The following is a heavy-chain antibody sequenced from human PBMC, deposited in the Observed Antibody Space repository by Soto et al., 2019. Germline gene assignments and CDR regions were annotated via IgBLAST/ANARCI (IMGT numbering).Heavy chain of an antibody. CDR2: IYPGDSDT. CDR3: ARPLSGSPPSLFRMDV. D-gene: IGHD3-10*01. CDR1: GYSFISYW. V-gene: IGHV5-51*01. J-gene: IGHJ6*02. Sequence: GESLKISCKGSGYSFISYWIGWVRQMPGKGLEWMGIIYPGDSDTRYSPSFQGQVTISADKSISTAYLQWSSLKASDTAMYYCARPLSGSPPSLFRMDVWGQGTTVTVSS.